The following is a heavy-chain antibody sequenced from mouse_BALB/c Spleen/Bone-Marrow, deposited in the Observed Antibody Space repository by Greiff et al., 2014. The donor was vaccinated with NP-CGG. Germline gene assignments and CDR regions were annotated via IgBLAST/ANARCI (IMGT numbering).Heavy chain of an antibody. D-gene: IGHD2-4*01. J-gene: IGHJ2*01. CDR3: TRSTMITYFDY. Sequence: VQLQQSGAELVKPGASVKLPCKASGYTFISYYMYWVKQRPGQGLEWIGEINPSNGGTNFNEKFKSKATLTVDKSSSTAYMQLSSLTSEDSAVYYCTRSTMITYFDYWGQGTTLTVSS. CDR2: INPSNGGT. CDR1: GYTFISYY. V-gene: IGHV1S81*02.